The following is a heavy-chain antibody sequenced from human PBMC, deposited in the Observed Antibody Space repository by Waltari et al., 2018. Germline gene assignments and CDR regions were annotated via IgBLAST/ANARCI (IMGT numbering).Heavy chain of an antibody. CDR2: IYYSGST. D-gene: IGHD3-3*01. CDR1: GGSISSSSYY. V-gene: IGHV4-39*01. Sequence: QLQLQESGPGLVKPSETLSLTCTVSGGSISSSSYYWGWIRQPPGKGLEWIGSIYYSGSTYYNPSLKSRVTISVDTSKNQFSLKLSSVTAADTAVYYCARCFWSGYYFMGYFDYWGQGTLVIVSS. J-gene: IGHJ4*02. CDR3: ARCFWSGYYFMGYFDY.